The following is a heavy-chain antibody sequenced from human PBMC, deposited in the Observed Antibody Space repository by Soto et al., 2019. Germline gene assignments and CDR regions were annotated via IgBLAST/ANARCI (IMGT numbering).Heavy chain of an antibody. Sequence: GASVKVSCKASGYTFTSYYMHWVRQAPGQGLELMGIINPSGGSTSYAQKFQGRVTMTRDTSTSTVYMELSSLRSEDTAVYYCARAYGSGQNYYYGMDVWGQGTTVTVSS. CDR3: ARAYGSGQNYYYGMDV. D-gene: IGHD3-10*01. V-gene: IGHV1-46*01. J-gene: IGHJ6*02. CDR2: INPSGGST. CDR1: GYTFTSYY.